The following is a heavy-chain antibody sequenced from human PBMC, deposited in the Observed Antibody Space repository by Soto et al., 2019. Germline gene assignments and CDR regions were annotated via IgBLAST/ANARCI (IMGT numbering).Heavy chain of an antibody. CDR3: AVHLGQNYYTLDV. CDR1: QFTFSNFV. V-gene: IGHV3-23*01. Sequence: EVQLLESGGGLIEPGGSLRLSCTGSQFTFSNFVMSWVRQVPGKGLEWLSCITASVGSTYYADSVKGRFSVSRDNSKNTLYLQLNSLEAEDTAVYHCAVHLGQNYYTLDVWGQGTTVHVSS. J-gene: IGHJ6*02. CDR2: ITASVGST.